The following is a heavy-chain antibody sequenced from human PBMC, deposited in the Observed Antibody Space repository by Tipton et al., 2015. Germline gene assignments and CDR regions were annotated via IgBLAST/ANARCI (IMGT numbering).Heavy chain of an antibody. CDR3: ARDFTPYQYYAMDV. CDR2: IYYSGST. J-gene: IGHJ6*02. V-gene: IGHV4-39*02. Sequence: TLSLTCSVSGGSISSSSYYWGWIRQPPGKGLEWIGSIYYSGSTNYNPSLRSRVAMSIDTSRNQFSLKLSSVTAADTAAYYCARDFTPYQYYAMDVWGQGTTVTVSS. CDR1: GGSISSSSYY.